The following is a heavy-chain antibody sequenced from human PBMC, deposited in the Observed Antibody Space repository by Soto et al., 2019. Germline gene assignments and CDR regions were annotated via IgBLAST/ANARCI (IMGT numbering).Heavy chain of an antibody. CDR2: IYHSGST. V-gene: IGHV4-30-2*01. CDR1: GGSISSGGYS. D-gene: IGHD4-17*01. CDR3: ARGMTTVTTFDY. Sequence: PSETLSLTCAVSGGSISSGGYSCNWIRQPPGKGLEWIGYIYHSGSTYYNPSLKSRVTISVDRSKNQFSLKLSSVTVADTAVYYCARGMTTVTTFDYWGQGTLVTVSS. J-gene: IGHJ4*02.